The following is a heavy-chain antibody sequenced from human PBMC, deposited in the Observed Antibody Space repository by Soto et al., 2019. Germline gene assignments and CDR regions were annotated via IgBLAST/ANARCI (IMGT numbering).Heavy chain of an antibody. V-gene: IGHV3-23*01. D-gene: IGHD4-17*01. Sequence: GGSLRFSCAASGFTFSSYAMSWVRQAPGKGLEWVSAISGSGGSTYYADSGKGRFTISRDNSKNTLYLQMNSLRAEDTAVYYCAKDSLYGDYIFDYWGQGTLVTVSS. CDR1: GFTFSSYA. J-gene: IGHJ4*02. CDR3: AKDSLYGDYIFDY. CDR2: ISGSGGST.